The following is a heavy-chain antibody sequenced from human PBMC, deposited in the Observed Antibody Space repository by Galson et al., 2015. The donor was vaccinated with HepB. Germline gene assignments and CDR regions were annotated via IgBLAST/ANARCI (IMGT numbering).Heavy chain of an antibody. CDR1: GGSINSGGYY. V-gene: IGHV4-31*03. Sequence: TLSLTCTVSGGSINSGGYYWHWIRQHPGKGLEWMGYIYYSGSTYYNPSLKSRVTISVDTSKNQFSLKLSSVTAADTAVYYCARVSSIAARGIDYWGQGTLVTVSS. D-gene: IGHD6-6*01. J-gene: IGHJ4*02. CDR3: ARVSSIAARGIDY. CDR2: IYYSGST.